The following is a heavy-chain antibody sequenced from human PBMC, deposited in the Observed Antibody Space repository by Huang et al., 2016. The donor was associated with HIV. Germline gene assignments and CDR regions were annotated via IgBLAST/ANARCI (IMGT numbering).Heavy chain of an antibody. CDR3: ARDTGQLSYGAPGH. V-gene: IGHV3-30-3*01. D-gene: IGHD6-6*01. CDR1: GFIFRTYS. CDR2: VSYDGNNK. J-gene: IGHJ4*02. Sequence: QVQLLESGGGVVHPGRSLRLSCAVSGFIFRTYSMHWVRQSPGRGLEGVGVVSYDGNNKYYADSVKGRFTISRDNSKNTLYLQMSSLRLEDTAMYYCARDTGQLSYGAPGHWGQGTLVTVSS.